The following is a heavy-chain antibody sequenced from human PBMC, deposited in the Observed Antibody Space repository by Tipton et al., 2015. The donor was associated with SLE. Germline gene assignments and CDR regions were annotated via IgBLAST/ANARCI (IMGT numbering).Heavy chain of an antibody. J-gene: IGHJ6*02. V-gene: IGHV4-34*01. Sequence: TLSLTCAVYGGSFSGYSWSWIRQPPGKGLEWIGEIDHFGNTNYNPSLKSRVTVSVDTSKNQFSLRLSSVTAADTAVYFCARSRGLGSCSGDNCYDYYFGMDVWGQGTTVTVSS. CDR1: GGSFSGYS. D-gene: IGHD2-15*01. CDR3: ARSRGLGSCSGDNCYDYYFGMDV. CDR2: IDHFGNT.